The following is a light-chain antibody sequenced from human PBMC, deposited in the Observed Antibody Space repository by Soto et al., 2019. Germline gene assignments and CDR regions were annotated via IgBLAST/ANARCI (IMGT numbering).Light chain of an antibody. Sequence: SALTQPASVSGSPGQSIPISCTGTSSDVGGYNYVSWYQQHPGKAPKLMIYDVSNRPSGVSNRFSGSKSGNTASLTISGLQAEDEADYYCSSYTSSSTLFGGGTKVTVL. CDR3: SSYTSSSTL. CDR2: DVS. V-gene: IGLV2-14*01. CDR1: SSDVGGYNY. J-gene: IGLJ2*01.